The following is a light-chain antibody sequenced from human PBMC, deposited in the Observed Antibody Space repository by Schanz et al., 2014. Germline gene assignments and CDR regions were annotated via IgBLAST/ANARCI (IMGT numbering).Light chain of an antibody. Sequence: EIVLTQSPGTLSLSPGERGTISCRASQSVDRNYFAWYQQRPGQAPRLLIYGASTRATGIPARFSGSGSGTDFNLIISSLQSEDVATYYCQHYNNWPRTFGQGTKLEIK. CDR3: QHYNNWPRT. CDR2: GAS. J-gene: IGKJ2*01. V-gene: IGKV3-15*01. CDR1: QSVDRN.